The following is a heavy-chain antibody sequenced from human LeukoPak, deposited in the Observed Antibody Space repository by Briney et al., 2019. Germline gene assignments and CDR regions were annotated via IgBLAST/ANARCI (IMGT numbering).Heavy chain of an antibody. CDR1: GGSISSGGYY. J-gene: IGHJ6*03. CDR3: AKGEYSRTSYYHYYMDV. CDR2: IYYSGST. V-gene: IGHV4-31*03. D-gene: IGHD6-6*01. Sequence: SQTLSLTCTVSGGSISSGGYYWSWIRQHPGKGLEWIGYIYYSGSTYYNPSLKSRVTISVDTSKNQFSLRLSSVTAADTAVYFCAKGEYSRTSYYHYYMDVWGKGTTVTVSS.